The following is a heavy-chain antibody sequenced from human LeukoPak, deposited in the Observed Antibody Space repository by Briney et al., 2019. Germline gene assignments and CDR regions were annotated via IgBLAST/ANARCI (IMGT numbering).Heavy chain of an antibody. V-gene: IGHV4-39*01. CDR2: IYYSGST. Sequence: PSETLSLTCTVSGGSISSSSYYWGWIRQPPGKGLEWIGSIYYSGSTYYNPSLKSRVTISVDTSKNQFSLKLSSVTAADTVVYYCACSSTAMVTPFDYWGQGTLVTVSS. CDR1: GGSISSSSYY. D-gene: IGHD5-18*01. J-gene: IGHJ4*02. CDR3: ACSSTAMVTPFDY.